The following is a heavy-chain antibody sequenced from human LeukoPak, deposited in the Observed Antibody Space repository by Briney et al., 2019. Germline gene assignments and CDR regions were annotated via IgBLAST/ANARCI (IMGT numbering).Heavy chain of an antibody. CDR3: ASGEYQLLSTYFDY. V-gene: IGHV3-21*01. D-gene: IGHD2-2*01. CDR1: GFTFSSYS. Sequence: GGSLRLSCAASGFTFSSYSMNWVRQAPGKGLEGVSSISSSSSYIYYADSVKGRFTISRDNAKNSLYLQMNSLRAEDTAVYYCASGEYQLLSTYFDYWGQGTLVTVSS. J-gene: IGHJ4*02. CDR2: ISSSSSYI.